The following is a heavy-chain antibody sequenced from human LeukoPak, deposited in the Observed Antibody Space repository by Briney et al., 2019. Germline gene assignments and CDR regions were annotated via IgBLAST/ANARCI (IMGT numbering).Heavy chain of an antibody. CDR3: ARERGLANDY. J-gene: IGHJ4*02. CDR1: GGSISSSSYY. Sequence: SETLSLTCTVSGGSISSSSYYWGWIRQPPGKGLEWIGSIYYSGSTYYNPSLKSRVTISVDTSKNQFSLKLSSVTAADTAVYYCARERGLANDYWGQGTLVTVSS. V-gene: IGHV4-39*07. D-gene: IGHD3-3*02. CDR2: IYYSGST.